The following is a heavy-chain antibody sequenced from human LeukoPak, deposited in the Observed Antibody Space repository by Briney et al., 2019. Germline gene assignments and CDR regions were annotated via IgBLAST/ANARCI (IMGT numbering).Heavy chain of an antibody. J-gene: IGHJ5*02. CDR2: INPNSGGT. Sequence: ASVKVSCKASGYTFTGYYMHWVRQAPGQGLGCMGWINPNSGGTNYAQKFQGRVTMTRDTSISTAYMELSRLRSDDTAVYYCARDKGIAGSNWFDPWGQGTLVTVSS. D-gene: IGHD6-13*01. CDR3: ARDKGIAGSNWFDP. CDR1: GYTFTGYY. V-gene: IGHV1-2*02.